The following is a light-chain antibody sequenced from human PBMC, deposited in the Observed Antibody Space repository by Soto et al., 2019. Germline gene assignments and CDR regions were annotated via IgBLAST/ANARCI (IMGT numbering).Light chain of an antibody. CDR1: QGINKF. CDR3: HQHESFPLT. Sequence: DIQMTQSPSSLSASVGDSVTITCRASQGINKFLAWFQQKPGTAPKSLISTASRLQSGVPSRVSGSGSGTHFNLTIHNLPPEEFATYYCHQHESFPLTFGGGTRVEIK. CDR2: TAS. V-gene: IGKV1-16*01. J-gene: IGKJ4*01.